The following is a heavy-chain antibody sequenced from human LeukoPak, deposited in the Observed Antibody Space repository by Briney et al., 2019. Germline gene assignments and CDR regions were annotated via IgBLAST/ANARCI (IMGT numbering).Heavy chain of an antibody. J-gene: IGHJ6*03. CDR1: GVILNSYD. CDR2: ISTYSTYI. D-gene: IGHD3-16*01. CDR3: VREGGPYSHYYYMDV. V-gene: IGHV3-21*01. Sequence: GGSLRLSCAASGVILNSYDMDWVRQAPGKGLEWVASISTYSTYIKYGDSVKGRFTISRDNANSSLSLQMNSLKVEDTAVYYCVREGGPYSHYYYMDVWGKGTTVAVSS.